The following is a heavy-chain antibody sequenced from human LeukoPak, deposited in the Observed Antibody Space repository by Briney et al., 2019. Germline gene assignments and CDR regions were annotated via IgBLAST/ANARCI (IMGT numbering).Heavy chain of an antibody. CDR3: ARTSSGWPIRQYYFDY. V-gene: IGHV4-34*01. CDR2: INHSGST. J-gene: IGHJ4*02. CDR1: GGSFSGYY. D-gene: IGHD6-19*01. Sequence: SETLSLTCAVYGGSFSGYYWSWIRQPPGKGLEWIGEINHSGSTNYNPSLKSRVTISVDTSKNQFSLKLSSVTAADTAVYYCARTSSGWPIRQYYFDYWGQGTLVTVSS.